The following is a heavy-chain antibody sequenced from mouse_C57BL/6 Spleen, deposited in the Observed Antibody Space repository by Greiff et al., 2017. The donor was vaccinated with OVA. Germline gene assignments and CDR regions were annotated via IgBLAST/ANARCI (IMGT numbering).Heavy chain of an antibody. CDR1: GYTFTDYY. CDR3: ARWESNYYAMDY. V-gene: IGHV1-26*01. D-gene: IGHD2-5*01. CDR2: INPNNGGT. Sequence: EVQLQQSGPELVKPGASVKISCKASGYTFTDYYMNWVKQSHGKSLEWIGDINPNNGGTSYNQKFKGKATLTVDKSSSTAYMELRSLTSEDSAVYYCARWESNYYAMDYWGQGTSVTVSS. J-gene: IGHJ4*01.